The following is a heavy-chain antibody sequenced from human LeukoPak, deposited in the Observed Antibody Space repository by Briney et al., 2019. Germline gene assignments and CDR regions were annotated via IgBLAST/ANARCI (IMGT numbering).Heavy chain of an antibody. CDR3: ARRYCSSTSCTLDY. D-gene: IGHD2-2*01. J-gene: IGHJ4*02. CDR1: GFTFSTYE. Sequence: GGSLRLSCAASGFTFSTYEMNWVRQAPGRGLEWVSYISSGGSTTYYADSVKGRLTISRDNAKNSLYLQVNNLRGDDTAVYYCARRYCSSTSCTLDYWGQGTQVTVSS. CDR2: ISSGGSTT. V-gene: IGHV3-48*03.